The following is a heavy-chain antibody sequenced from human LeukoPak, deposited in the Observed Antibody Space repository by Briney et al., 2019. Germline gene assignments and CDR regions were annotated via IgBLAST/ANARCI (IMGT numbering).Heavy chain of an antibody. CDR3: ATAFGSGRMSAYFDY. CDR2: FDPEDGET. CDR1: GYTLTELS. Sequence: ASVKVSCKVSGYTLTELSMHWVRQAPGKGLEWMGGFDPEDGETIYAQKFQGRVTMTEDTSTDTAYMELSSLRSEDTAVYYCATAFGSGRMSAYFDYWGQGTLVTVSS. V-gene: IGHV1-24*01. J-gene: IGHJ4*02. D-gene: IGHD3-10*01.